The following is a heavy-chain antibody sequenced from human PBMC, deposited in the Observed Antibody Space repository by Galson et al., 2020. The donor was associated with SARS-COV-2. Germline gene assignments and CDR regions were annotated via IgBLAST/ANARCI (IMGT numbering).Heavy chain of an antibody. CDR1: GFTFSSYG. CDR3: ARLEGPNSY. CDR2: IWYDGSNK. V-gene: IGHV3-33*01. Sequence: TAGSLRLSCAASGFTFSSYGMHWVRQAPGKGLEWVAVIWYDGSNKYYADAVKGRFTISRDNSKNTLYLQMNSLRAEDTAVYYCARLEGPNSYWGQGTLVTVSS. D-gene: IGHD1-1*01. J-gene: IGHJ4*02.